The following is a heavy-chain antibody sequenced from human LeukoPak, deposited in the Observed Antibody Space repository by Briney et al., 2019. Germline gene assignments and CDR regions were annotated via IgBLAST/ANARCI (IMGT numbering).Heavy chain of an antibody. CDR3: ASSSWKKTFDY. J-gene: IGHJ4*02. V-gene: IGHV4-4*07. CDR1: GGSISSYY. CDR2: IHTSGTT. D-gene: IGHD1-1*01. Sequence: PSETLSLTCTVSGGSISSYYWSWIRKPAGKGLEWIGRIHTSGTTNYNPSLKSRVTMSIDTSQKKFSLNLTSVTAADTAVYYCASSSWKKTFDYWGQGALVTVSS.